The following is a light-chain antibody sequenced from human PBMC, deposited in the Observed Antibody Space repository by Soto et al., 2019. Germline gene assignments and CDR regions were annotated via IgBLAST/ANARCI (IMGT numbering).Light chain of an antibody. CDR3: SSWDDSLDGPV. V-gene: IGLV1-44*01. Sequence: QSVLTQPPSASATPGQTVTISCSGRYSNIGSNFVSWYQRLPGTAPKLLIYSINQRPSWVPDRFSGSKSGTSASLTISGLQSEDEADYFCSSWDDSLDGPVFGGGTKLTVL. J-gene: IGLJ3*02. CDR2: SIN. CDR1: YSNIGSNF.